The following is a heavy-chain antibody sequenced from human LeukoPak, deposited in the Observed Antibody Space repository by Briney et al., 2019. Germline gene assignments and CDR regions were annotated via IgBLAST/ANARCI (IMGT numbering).Heavy chain of an antibody. CDR2: ISYDGSNK. CDR3: ARDRTGPRWWNGDHEDYFDY. D-gene: IGHD2-8*02. V-gene: IGHV3-30*03. J-gene: IGHJ4*02. CDR1: GFTFSSYG. Sequence: GGSLRLSCAASGFTFSSYGMHWVRQAPGKGLEWVAVISYDGSNKYYADSVKGRFTISRDNSKNTLYLQMNSLRAEDTAVYYCARDRTGPRWWNGDHEDYFDYWGQGTLVTVSS.